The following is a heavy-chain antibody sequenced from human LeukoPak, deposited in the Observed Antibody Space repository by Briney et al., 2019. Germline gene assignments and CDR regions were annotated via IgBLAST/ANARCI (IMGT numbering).Heavy chain of an antibody. V-gene: IGHV1-46*01. Sequence: ASVKVSCKASGYTFTTYHIHWVRQAPGQGLEWMGMINPSGGSTSYAQKFQVRVTMTRDTSTSTVYMELSSLRSDDTAVYYCARNVGSGLDYWGQGTLVTVSS. CDR1: GYTFTTYH. J-gene: IGHJ4*02. CDR2: INPSGGST. CDR3: ARNVGSGLDY. D-gene: IGHD1-1*01.